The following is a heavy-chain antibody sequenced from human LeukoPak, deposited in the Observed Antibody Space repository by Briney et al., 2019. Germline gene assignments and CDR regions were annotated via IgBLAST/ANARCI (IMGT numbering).Heavy chain of an antibody. V-gene: IGHV4-38-2*02. CDR3: ARVRGYSYGYSIFDY. J-gene: IGHJ4*02. D-gene: IGHD5-18*01. Sequence: SEALSLTCTVSGYSISSGYYWGWIRQPPGKGLEWIGSIYHTVGTYYNPSLKSRITVSVDTSKNQFSLKLSSVTAADTAVYYCARVRGYSYGYSIFDYWGQGTLVTVSS. CDR1: GYSISSGYY. CDR2: IYHTVGT.